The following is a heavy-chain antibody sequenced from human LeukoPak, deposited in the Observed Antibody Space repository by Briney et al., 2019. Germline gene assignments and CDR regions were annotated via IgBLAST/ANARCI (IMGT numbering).Heavy chain of an antibody. Sequence: SETLSLTCAVYGGSFSGYYWSWIRQPPGKGLEWIGEINHSGSTNYNPSLKSRVTISVDTSKNQFSLKPSSVTAADTAVYYCARGPLGSSVDYWGQGTLVTVSS. CDR3: ARGPLGSSVDY. D-gene: IGHD6-13*01. V-gene: IGHV4-34*01. CDR2: INHSGST. CDR1: GGSFSGYY. J-gene: IGHJ4*02.